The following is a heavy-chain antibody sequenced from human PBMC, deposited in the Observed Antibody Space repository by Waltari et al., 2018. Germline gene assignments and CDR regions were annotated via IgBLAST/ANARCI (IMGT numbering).Heavy chain of an antibody. CDR1: GGTFSSYA. D-gene: IGHD2-2*01. CDR2: IIPIFGTA. V-gene: IGHV1-69*08. Sequence: QVQLVQSGAEVKKPGSSVKVSCKASGGTFSSYAISWVRQAPGQGLEWMGRIIPIFGTANYAQKFQGRVTITADKSTSTACMELSSLRSEDTAVYYCARVPVVPAATLGIDYFDYWGQGTLVTVSS. J-gene: IGHJ4*02. CDR3: ARVPVVPAATLGIDYFDY.